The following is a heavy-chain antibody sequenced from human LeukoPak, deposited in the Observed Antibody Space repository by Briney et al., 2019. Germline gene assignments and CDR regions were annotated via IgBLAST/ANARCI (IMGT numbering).Heavy chain of an antibody. Sequence: SETLSLTCTVSGGSISSYYWSWIRQPPGKGLEWIGYIYYSGSTNYNPSLKSRVTISVDTSKNQFSLRLSSVTAADTAVYYCARELSGPHAFDIWGQGTMVTVSS. D-gene: IGHD3-3*01. V-gene: IGHV4-59*01. CDR3: ARELSGPHAFDI. CDR1: GGSISSYY. J-gene: IGHJ3*02. CDR2: IYYSGST.